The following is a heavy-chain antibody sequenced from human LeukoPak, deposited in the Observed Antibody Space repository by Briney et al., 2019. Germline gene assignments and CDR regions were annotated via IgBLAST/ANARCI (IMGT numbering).Heavy chain of an antibody. CDR2: INHSGST. J-gene: IGHJ4*02. D-gene: IGHD3-22*01. CDR3: ARGVIYDSSGYYFDY. Sequence: PSETLSLTCAVYGGSFSGYYWSWIRQPPGKGLEWIGEINHSGSTNYNPSLKSRVTISVDTSKNQFSLKLSSVTAADTAVYYCARGVIYDSSGYYFDYWGQGTLVTVSS. CDR1: GGSFSGYY. V-gene: IGHV4-34*01.